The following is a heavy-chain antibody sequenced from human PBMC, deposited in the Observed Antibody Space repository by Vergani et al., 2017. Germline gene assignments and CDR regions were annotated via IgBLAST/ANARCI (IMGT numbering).Heavy chain of an antibody. CDR3: AGGRLDYYDSSGYYYAAWYFDY. CDR1: GYTFTSYD. Sequence: QVQLVQSGAEVKKPGASVKVSCKASGYTFTSYDINWVRQATGQGLEWMGWMNPNSGNTGYAQKFQGRVTMTRNTSISTAYMELSSLRSEDTAVYYCAGGRLDYYDSSGYYYAAWYFDYCGQGTLVTVSS. J-gene: IGHJ4*02. CDR2: MNPNSGNT. V-gene: IGHV1-8*01. D-gene: IGHD3-22*01.